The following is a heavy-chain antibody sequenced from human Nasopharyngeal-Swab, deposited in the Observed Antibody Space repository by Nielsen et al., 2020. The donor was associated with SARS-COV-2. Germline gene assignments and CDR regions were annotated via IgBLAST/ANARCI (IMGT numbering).Heavy chain of an antibody. D-gene: IGHD3-22*01. CDR1: GGTFSSYA. Sequence: SVKVSCKASGGTFSSYAISWVRQAPGQGLEWMGGIIPIFGTANYAQKFQGRVTITADESMSTAYMELSSLRSEDTAVYYCASFPYDSSGSYYYYGMDVWGQGTTVTVSS. V-gene: IGHV1-69*13. CDR3: ASFPYDSSGSYYYYGMDV. CDR2: IIPIFGTA. J-gene: IGHJ6*02.